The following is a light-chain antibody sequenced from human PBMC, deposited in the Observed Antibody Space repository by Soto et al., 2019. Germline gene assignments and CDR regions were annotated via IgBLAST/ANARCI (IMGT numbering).Light chain of an antibody. V-gene: IGLV2-14*01. Sequence: QSALTQPASVSGSHGQSITISCTGTSSDVGGYNYVSWYQQHPGKAPKLMIYDVSNRPSGVSNRFSGSKSGNAASLTISRLQAEDEADYYCSSYTSSSTLEGVVFGGGTKLTVL. CDR1: SSDVGGYNY. CDR2: DVS. CDR3: SSYTSSSTLEGVV. J-gene: IGLJ2*01.